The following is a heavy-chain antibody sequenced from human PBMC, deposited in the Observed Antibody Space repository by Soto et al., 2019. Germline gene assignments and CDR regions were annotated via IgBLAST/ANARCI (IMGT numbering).Heavy chain of an antibody. J-gene: IGHJ4*02. Sequence: QLQLQESGPGLVKPSETLSLTCTVSGGSISSTTFYWGWIRQSPGKGLEWIGSIYYIGNTYYNPSLESRVTISVDTSKNQFSLKLSSATAADTAVYYCMTQTVIRGGVVYWGQGTLVTVSS. CDR2: IYYIGNT. V-gene: IGHV4-39*01. D-gene: IGHD4-17*01. CDR1: GGSISSTTFY. CDR3: MTQTVIRGGVVY.